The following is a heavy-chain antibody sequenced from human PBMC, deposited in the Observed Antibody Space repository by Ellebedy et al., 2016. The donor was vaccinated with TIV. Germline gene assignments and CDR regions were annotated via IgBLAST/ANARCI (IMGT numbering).Heavy chain of an antibody. Sequence: PGGSLRPSCAISGFSVNDHYMTWVRRTPGKGLEWVALLYSAGARDYADSVRGRVTISRDIAKNTVTLQMNSLRADDTAVYYCARLHSYGPYYFDFWGPGSLVTVSS. CDR1: GFSVNDHY. CDR2: LYSAGAR. CDR3: ARLHSYGPYYFDF. J-gene: IGHJ4*02. D-gene: IGHD5-18*01. V-gene: IGHV3-53*01.